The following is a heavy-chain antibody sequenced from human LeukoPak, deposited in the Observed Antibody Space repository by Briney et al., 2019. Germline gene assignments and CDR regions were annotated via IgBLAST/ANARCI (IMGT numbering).Heavy chain of an antibody. Sequence: GGSLRLSCAASGFTFTSYWMTWVRQAPGKGLEWVDNIKEDGSEKYYVDSVKGRFTISRDNAKSALYLEMSDLRVEDTAVYYCEAGTAADYWGQGTLVIVSS. V-gene: IGHV3-7*05. CDR2: IKEDGSEK. CDR3: EAGTAADY. CDR1: GFTFTSYW. J-gene: IGHJ4*02. D-gene: IGHD6-13*01.